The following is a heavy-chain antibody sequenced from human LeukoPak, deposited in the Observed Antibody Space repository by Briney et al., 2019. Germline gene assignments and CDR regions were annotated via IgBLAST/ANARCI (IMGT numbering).Heavy chain of an antibody. J-gene: IGHJ4*02. CDR3: ARDVSGGNCLFDY. CDR2: INPNSGGT. D-gene: IGHD2-15*01. CDR1: GYTFTGYY. Sequence: ASVKVSCKVSGYTFTGYYMHWVRQAPGQGLEWMGRINPNSGGTNYAQKFQGTVTMTRDTSTSTLYMELTSLRSEDTAVYYCARDVSGGNCLFDYWGQGTLVTVSS. V-gene: IGHV1-2*06.